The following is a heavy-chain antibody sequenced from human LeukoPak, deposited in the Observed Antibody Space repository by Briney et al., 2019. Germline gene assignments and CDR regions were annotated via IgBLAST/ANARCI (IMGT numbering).Heavy chain of an antibody. J-gene: IGHJ3*02. V-gene: IGHV3-74*01. CDR1: GFPFRHFW. CDR3: VRDLFPDAFDI. CDR2: ISGDGGST. Sequence: GGSLRLSFAASGFPFRHFWMHRVRPAPGKGLVWVSRISGDGGSTVYADSVKGRFTISRDNAKNTLYLQMNSLRGDDTALCYCVRDLFPDAFDIWGQGTMVTVFS. D-gene: IGHD2-21*01.